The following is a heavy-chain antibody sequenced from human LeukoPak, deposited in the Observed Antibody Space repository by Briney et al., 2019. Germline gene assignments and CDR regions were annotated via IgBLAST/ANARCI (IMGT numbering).Heavy chain of an antibody. CDR3: ARGRDYYGSGSYYNDFDY. Sequence: SETLSLTCAVYGGSFSGYYWSWIRQPPGKGLEWIGEIKHSGSTNYNPSLKSRVTISVDTSKNQFSLKLSSVTAADTAVYYCARGRDYYGSGSYYNDFDYWGQGTLVTVSS. CDR1: GGSFSGYY. CDR2: IKHSGST. D-gene: IGHD3-10*01. J-gene: IGHJ4*02. V-gene: IGHV4-34*01.